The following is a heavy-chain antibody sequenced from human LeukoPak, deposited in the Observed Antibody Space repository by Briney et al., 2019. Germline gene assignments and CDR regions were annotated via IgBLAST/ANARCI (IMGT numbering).Heavy chain of an antibody. D-gene: IGHD3-22*01. J-gene: IGHJ4*02. V-gene: IGHV1-2*02. CDR2: INPNSGGT. Sequence: ASVKVSCKASGYTFTGYYMHWVRQAPGQGLEWMGWINPNSGGTNYAQTFRGRVTMTRDTSISTAYMELSRLRSDDTAVYYCARGGDSSGYYLEPFDYGGQGTLVTVS. CDR3: ARGGDSSGYYLEPFDY. CDR1: GYTFTGYY.